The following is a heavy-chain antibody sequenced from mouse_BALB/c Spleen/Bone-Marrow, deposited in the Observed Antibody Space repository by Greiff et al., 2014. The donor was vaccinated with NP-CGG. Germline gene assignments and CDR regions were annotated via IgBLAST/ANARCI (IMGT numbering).Heavy chain of an antibody. CDR1: GYIFIDYE. CDR3: ASPRGVY. V-gene: IGHV1-15*01. CDR2: IRPGSGGT. Sequence: QVQLQQSGAELVRPGASVKLSCKALGYIFIDYEMHRVKQTPVHGLEWIGAIRPGSGGTAYNQKFKGKATLTADKSSNTAYMELSSLTSEDSAVYYCASPRGVYWGQGTLVTVSA. J-gene: IGHJ3*01.